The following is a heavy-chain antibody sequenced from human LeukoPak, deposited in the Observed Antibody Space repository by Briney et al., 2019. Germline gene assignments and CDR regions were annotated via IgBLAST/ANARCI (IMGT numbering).Heavy chain of an antibody. CDR2: VDQDGSEK. CDR1: GFIFNSYW. D-gene: IGHD3-16*01. V-gene: IGHV3-7*03. Sequence: PGGSLRLSCAASGFIFNSYWMNWLRQAPGKGLEWVANVDQDGSEKYYVGSVKGRFTISRDNAKNSLYLQMNSLRVGDTAVYYCARGWASSRRKAFDIWGQGTIVTVSS. J-gene: IGHJ3*02. CDR3: ARGWASSRRKAFDI.